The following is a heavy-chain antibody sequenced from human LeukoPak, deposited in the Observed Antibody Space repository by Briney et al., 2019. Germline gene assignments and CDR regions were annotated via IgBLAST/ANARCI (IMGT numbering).Heavy chain of an antibody. CDR3: ASYYDSSGYLGY. J-gene: IGHJ4*02. Sequence: ASVKVSCKASGYTFTSYDIIWVRQATGQGLEWMGWMNPNSGNTGYAQKLQGRVTMTRNTSISTAYMELSSLRSEDTAVYYCASYYDSSGYLGYWGQGTLVTVSS. CDR1: GYTFTSYD. D-gene: IGHD3-22*01. V-gene: IGHV1-8*01. CDR2: MNPNSGNT.